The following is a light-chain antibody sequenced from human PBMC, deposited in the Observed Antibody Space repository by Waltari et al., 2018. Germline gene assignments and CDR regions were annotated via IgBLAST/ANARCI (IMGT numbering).Light chain of an antibody. CDR1: QSVLYNSNNKNY. CDR3: QQYSSPPFT. CDR2: WAS. Sequence: DIVMTQSPDWLAVSLGERATINCKSSQSVLYNSNNKNYLTWYQHKPGQPPKLLIYWASTRESGVPDRFSGSGSGTDFTLTISSLQAEDVAVYYCQQYSSPPFTFGPGTKVDI. J-gene: IGKJ3*01. V-gene: IGKV4-1*01.